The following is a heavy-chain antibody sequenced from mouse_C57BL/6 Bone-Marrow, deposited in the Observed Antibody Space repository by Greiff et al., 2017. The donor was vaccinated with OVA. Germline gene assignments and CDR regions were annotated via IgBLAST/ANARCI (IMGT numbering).Heavy chain of an antibody. CDR2: ISSGGSYT. CDR1: GFTFSSYG. V-gene: IGHV5-6*01. CDR3: ARNYGCAWFAY. D-gene: IGHD1-1*01. J-gene: IGHJ3*01. Sequence: EVNVVESGGDLVKPGGSLKLSCAASGFTFSSYGMSWVRQTPDKRLEWVATISSGGSYTYYPDSVKGRFTISRDNAKNTLYLQMSSLKSEDTAMYYCARNYGCAWFAYWGQGTLVTVSA.